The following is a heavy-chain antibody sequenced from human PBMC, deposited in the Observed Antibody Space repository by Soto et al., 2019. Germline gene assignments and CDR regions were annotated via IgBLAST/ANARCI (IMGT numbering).Heavy chain of an antibody. Sequence: SETLSLTCAVSGGSISTSNWWSWVRQPPGKGLEWIGEVYRTGSTNYNPPLEGRLTISVDKSKNQFSLKLTSVTAADTAVYYCARARATIAAAAIFDCWGQGTLVTVSS. D-gene: IGHD6-13*01. CDR2: VYRTGST. V-gene: IGHV4-4*02. CDR3: ARARATIAAAAIFDC. CDR1: GGSISTSNW. J-gene: IGHJ4*02.